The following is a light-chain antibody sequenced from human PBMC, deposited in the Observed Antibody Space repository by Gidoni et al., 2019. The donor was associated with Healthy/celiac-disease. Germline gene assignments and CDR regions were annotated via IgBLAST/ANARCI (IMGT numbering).Light chain of an antibody. CDR1: QGISSY. CDR2: AAS. CDR3: QQLNSYPQIT. Sequence: QLTQFPSSLSASVGAKVTITCRASQGISSYLAWYQQKPGKALKLLIYAASTLQSGVPTRFSGSGSGTDFTLTISSLQPEDFATYYCQQLNSYPQITFGQGTRLEIK. J-gene: IGKJ5*01. V-gene: IGKV1-9*01.